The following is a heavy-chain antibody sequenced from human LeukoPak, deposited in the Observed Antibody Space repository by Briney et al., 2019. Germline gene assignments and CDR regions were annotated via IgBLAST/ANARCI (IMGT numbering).Heavy chain of an antibody. CDR1: GFAVSSHY. V-gene: IGHV3-53*01. D-gene: IGHD3-10*01. Sequence: GGSLRLSCAASGFAVSSHYMSWVRQPPGKGLGWVSVIYTGDQTYYADSVKGRFTISKDNSKNTVYLQMSSLGAEDTAVYYCARGGWYYYGSGSPDAFDIWGQGTVVTVSS. CDR3: ARGGWYYYGSGSPDAFDI. CDR2: IYTGDQT. J-gene: IGHJ3*02.